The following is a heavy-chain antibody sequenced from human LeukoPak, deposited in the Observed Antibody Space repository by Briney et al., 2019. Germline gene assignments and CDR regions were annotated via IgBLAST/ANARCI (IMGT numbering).Heavy chain of an antibody. CDR2: ISGSGDTT. J-gene: IGHJ4*02. CDR1: GFTFTNYD. V-gene: IGHV3-23*01. Sequence: GGSLRLSCAASGFTFTNYDMNWVRQAPGKGLEWVSGISGSGDTTNYADSVKGRFTISRDNSRNTLSLQLNSLRAEDTAVYYCAKDRIDRVTQVWGQGTLVTVSS. D-gene: IGHD2-21*02. CDR3: AKDRIDRVTQV.